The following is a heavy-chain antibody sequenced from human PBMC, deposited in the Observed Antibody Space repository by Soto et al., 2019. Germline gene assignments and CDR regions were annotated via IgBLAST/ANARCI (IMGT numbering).Heavy chain of an antibody. CDR1: GYTFTSYA. D-gene: IGHD6-19*01. CDR2: INAGNGNT. J-gene: IGHJ3*02. V-gene: IGHV1-3*01. Sequence: QVQLVQSGAEVKKPGASVKVSCKASGYTFTSYAMHWVRQAPGQRLEWMGWINAGNGNTKYSQKFQGRVTITRDTSASTAYMELSSLRSEDTAVYYCARDRRYSSGRGAFDIWGQGTMVTVSS. CDR3: ARDRRYSSGRGAFDI.